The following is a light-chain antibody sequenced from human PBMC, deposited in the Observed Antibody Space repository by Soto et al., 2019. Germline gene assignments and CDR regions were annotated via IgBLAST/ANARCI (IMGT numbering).Light chain of an antibody. V-gene: IGLV2-14*03. CDR2: DVS. Sequence: QSALTQPASVSGSPGQSITISCTGTSSDIGAFDFVSWYQQHPGKAPQVLIYDVSNRPSGVSTRFSGSKSGNTASLTISGLQVEDEADYYCSSYSTSRLGVFGTGTKLTVL. CDR1: SSDIGAFDF. CDR3: SSYSTSRLGV. J-gene: IGLJ1*01.